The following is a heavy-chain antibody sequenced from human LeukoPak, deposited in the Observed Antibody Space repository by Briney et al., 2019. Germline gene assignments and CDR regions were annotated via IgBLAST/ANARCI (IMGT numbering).Heavy chain of an antibody. J-gene: IGHJ4*02. CDR1: GYTFTGYY. Sequence: ASVKVSCKASGYTFTGYYMHWVRQAPGQGLEWMGWINPNSGGTNYAQKFQGRVTMTRDTSISTAYMELSRLRSEDTAVYYCARRHWNYEYYFDYWGQGTLVTVSS. V-gene: IGHV1-2*02. CDR2: INPNSGGT. D-gene: IGHD1-7*01. CDR3: ARRHWNYEYYFDY.